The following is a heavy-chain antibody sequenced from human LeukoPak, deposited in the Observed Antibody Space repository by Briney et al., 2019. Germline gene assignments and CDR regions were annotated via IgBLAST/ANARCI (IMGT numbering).Heavy chain of an antibody. J-gene: IGHJ4*02. CDR1: GFTFSSYG. CDR2: IYSGGST. CDR3: ARGFYSSSWYYFDY. V-gene: IGHV3-NL1*01. Sequence: PGGSPRLSCAASGFTFSSYGMHWVRQAPGKGLEWVSVIYSGGSTYYADSVKGRFTISRDNSKNTLYLQMNSLRAEDTAVYYCARGFYSSSWYYFDYWGQGTLVTVSS. D-gene: IGHD6-13*01.